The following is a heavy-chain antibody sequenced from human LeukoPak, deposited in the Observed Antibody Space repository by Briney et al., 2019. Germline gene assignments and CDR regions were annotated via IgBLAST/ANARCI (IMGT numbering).Heavy chain of an antibody. V-gene: IGHV3-30*03. D-gene: IGHD3-22*01. CDR3: VREGYYDSGGPFSGYFDY. J-gene: IGHJ4*02. CDR2: ISNDGITR. CDR1: GFTFDDYG. Sequence: PGGSLRLSCAASGFTFDDYGMSWARQAPGKGLEWVAVISNDGITRFYATSVKGRCTISRDDSKNTVYLQLSSLRVEDTAVYYCVREGYYDSGGPFSGYFDYWGRGDLVTVSS.